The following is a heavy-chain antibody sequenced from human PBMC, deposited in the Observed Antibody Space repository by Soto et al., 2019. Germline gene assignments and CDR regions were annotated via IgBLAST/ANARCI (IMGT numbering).Heavy chain of an antibody. CDR2: INPSGGST. CDR3: ARSRWVGVANKGVYHFYGMDV. V-gene: IGHV1-46*01. D-gene: IGHD3-3*01. CDR1: GYTFSGYF. Sequence: QVQLVQSGAEVKKPGASVRISCRASGYTFSGYFLHWVRQAPGEGLEWMGIINPSGGSTTYAQKFQGRVRMNTDTSTSTLYMELTRVRSDDTAVYFCARSRWVGVANKGVYHFYGMDVWGQGTAVTVS. J-gene: IGHJ6*02.